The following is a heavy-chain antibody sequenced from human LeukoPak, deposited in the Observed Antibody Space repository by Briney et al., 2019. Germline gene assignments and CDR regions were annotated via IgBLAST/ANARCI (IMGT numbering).Heavy chain of an antibody. D-gene: IGHD5-18*01. CDR3: ARVLVGGYSYGSLLSYY. Sequence: GGSLRLSCAASGFTFSSYWMHWVRQAPGKGLEWVSYISSSSSTIYYADSVKGRFTISRDNAKNSLYLQMNSLRAEDTAVYYCARVLVGGYSYGSLLSYYWGQGTLVTVSS. J-gene: IGHJ4*02. V-gene: IGHV3-48*01. CDR2: ISSSSSTI. CDR1: GFTFSSYW.